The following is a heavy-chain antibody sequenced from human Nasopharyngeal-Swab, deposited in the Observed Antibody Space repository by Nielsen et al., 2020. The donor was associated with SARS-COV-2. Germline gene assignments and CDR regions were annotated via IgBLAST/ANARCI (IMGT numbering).Heavy chain of an antibody. Sequence: GESLKISCAASGFTFSSHAMHWVRPAPGKGLEWAALISYDGSNKYYAESVKGRFTISRDNSKNTLYLQLNSLRTEDTAVYYCARETKWYLDQWGQGTLVTVSS. CDR2: ISYDGSNK. J-gene: IGHJ4*02. CDR3: ARETKWYLDQ. CDR1: GFTFSSHA. V-gene: IGHV3-30*04. D-gene: IGHD1-14*01.